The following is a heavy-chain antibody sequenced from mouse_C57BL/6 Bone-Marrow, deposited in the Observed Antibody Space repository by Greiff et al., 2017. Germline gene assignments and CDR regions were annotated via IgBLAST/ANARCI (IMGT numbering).Heavy chain of an antibody. CDR2: ISDGGSYT. D-gene: IGHD2-3*01. J-gene: IGHJ3*01. V-gene: IGHV5-4*01. CDR3: ARDSYDGYYPSAY. Sequence: EVMLVESGGGLVKPGGSLKLSCAASGFTFSSYAMSWVRQTPEKRLEWVATISDGGSYTYYPDNVKGRFTISRDNAKNNLYLQMSHLKSEDTAMYYCARDSYDGYYPSAYWGQGTLVTVSA. CDR1: GFTFSSYA.